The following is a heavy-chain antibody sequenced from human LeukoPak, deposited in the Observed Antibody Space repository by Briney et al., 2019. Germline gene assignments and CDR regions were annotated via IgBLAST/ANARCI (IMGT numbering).Heavy chain of an antibody. J-gene: IGHJ5*02. CDR2: IYYSGST. CDR3: ARDRYLYSYGYWFDP. Sequence: SETLSLTCTVSGVSISSSNSYWGWIRQPPGKGLEWIGSIYYSGSTYYNPSLKSRVTISVDTSKNQFSLKLSSVTAADTAVYYCARDRYLYSYGYWFDPWGQGTLVTVSS. CDR1: GVSISSSNSY. D-gene: IGHD5-18*01. V-gene: IGHV4-39*07.